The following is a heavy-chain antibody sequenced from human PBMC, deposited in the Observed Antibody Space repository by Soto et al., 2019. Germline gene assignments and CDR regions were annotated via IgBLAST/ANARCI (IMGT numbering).Heavy chain of an antibody. J-gene: IGHJ5*02. CDR3: ARDGSSSWYPSSYNWFDP. CDR2: ISSSSSYI. CDR1: GFTFSSYS. D-gene: IGHD6-13*01. V-gene: IGHV3-21*01. Sequence: GSLIPSRAASGFTFSSYSMNGVRQAPGKGLEWVSTISSSSSYIYYADSVKGRFTISRDNAKNSLYLQMNSMRAEDTAVYYCARDGSSSWYPSSYNWFDPWGQGTLVTVSS.